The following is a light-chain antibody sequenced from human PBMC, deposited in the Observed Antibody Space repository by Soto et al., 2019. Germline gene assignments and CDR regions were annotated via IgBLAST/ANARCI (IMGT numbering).Light chain of an antibody. V-gene: IGLV2-14*03. CDR3: SSYTTSNTRQIV. CDR2: DVS. CDR1: SSDVGGYNY. J-gene: IGLJ1*01. Sequence: QSALTQPASVSGSPGQSITISCTGTSSDVGGYNYVSWYQHHPGEAPKLMIYDVSNRPSGVSNRFSGSKSGNTASLTISGLQPADEAYYYCSSYTTSNTRQIVFGTGTKLTVL.